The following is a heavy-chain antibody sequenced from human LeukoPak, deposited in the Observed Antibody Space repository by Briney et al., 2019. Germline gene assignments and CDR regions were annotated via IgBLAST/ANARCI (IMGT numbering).Heavy chain of an antibody. CDR1: GGSISIYY. D-gene: IGHD3-10*01. Sequence: SETLSLTCTVSGGSISIYYWSWIRQPPGKGLEWIGEINHSGSTNYNPSLKSRVTISVDTSKNQFSLKLSSVTAADTAVYYCARGPYYYGSGSYYTSWGQGTLVTVSS. V-gene: IGHV4-34*01. J-gene: IGHJ1*01. CDR2: INHSGST. CDR3: ARGPYYYGSGSYYTS.